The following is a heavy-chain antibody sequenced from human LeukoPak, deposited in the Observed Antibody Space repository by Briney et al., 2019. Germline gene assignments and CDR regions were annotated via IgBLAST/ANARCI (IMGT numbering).Heavy chain of an antibody. V-gene: IGHV3-21*05. CDR2: IGHRSVDI. J-gene: IGHJ4*02. Sequence: KPGGSLRLSCAASGFTFNIYGMNWVRQAPGKGPEWVSYIGHRSVDIHYRDSAKGRFTVSRDNARNSLYLQMNSLRADDTAVYYRARATRQGYDYWGRGTLVTVSS. D-gene: IGHD5-24*01. CDR1: GFTFNIYG. CDR3: ARATRQGYDY.